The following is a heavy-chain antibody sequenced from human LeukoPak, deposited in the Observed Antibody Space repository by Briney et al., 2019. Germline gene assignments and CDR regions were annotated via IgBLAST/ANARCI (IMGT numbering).Heavy chain of an antibody. V-gene: IGHV3-53*01. CDR3: ASTPLRDPRDYFDY. D-gene: IGHD4-17*01. J-gene: IGHJ4*02. CDR2: IYSDGKT. CDR1: GVTVSRDY. Sequence: PGGSLRLSCAASGVTVSRDYMSWVRQAPGKGLEWVSVIYSDGKTYYADSVKGRFTISRDNPKDTLYLQLNSLRAEDTAVYYCASTPLRDPRDYFDYWGQGTLVTVPS.